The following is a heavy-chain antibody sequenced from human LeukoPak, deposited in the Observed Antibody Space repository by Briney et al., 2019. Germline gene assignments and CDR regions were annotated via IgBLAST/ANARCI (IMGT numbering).Heavy chain of an antibody. D-gene: IGHD6-19*01. CDR2: IYSGGST. V-gene: IGHV3-53*01. Sequence: GGSLRLSCAASGFTVSGNYMTWVRQAPGKGLEWVSFIYSGGSTYYADSVKGRFTISRDNSKNTLYLQMNSLRAEDTAVYFCARETLAGFDYWGQGTLVTVSS. CDR1: GFTVSGNY. CDR3: ARETLAGFDY. J-gene: IGHJ4*02.